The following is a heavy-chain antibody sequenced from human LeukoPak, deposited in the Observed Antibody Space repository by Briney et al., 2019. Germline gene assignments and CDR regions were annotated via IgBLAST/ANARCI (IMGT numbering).Heavy chain of an antibody. D-gene: IGHD3-10*01. Sequence: KPSETLSLTCTVSGVSISSYYWSWIRQPPGKGLEWIGYIYYSGSTNYDPSLKSRVTISVDTSKNQFSLKLSSVTAADTAVYYCARDGLDYGSGIDYWGQGTLVTVSS. V-gene: IGHV4-59*01. CDR2: IYYSGST. J-gene: IGHJ4*02. CDR1: GVSISSYY. CDR3: ARDGLDYGSGIDY.